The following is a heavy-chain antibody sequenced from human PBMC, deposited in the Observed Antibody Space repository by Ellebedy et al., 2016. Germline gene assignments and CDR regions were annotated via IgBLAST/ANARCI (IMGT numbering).Heavy chain of an antibody. V-gene: IGHV3-53*01. J-gene: IGHJ6*02. Sequence: GESLKISCAASGFTVSSNYMSWVRQAPGKGLEWVSVIYSGGSTYYADSVKGRFTISRDNSKNTLYLQMNSLRAEDTAVYYCAKGGLDTAMVNYAMDVWGRGTTVTVSS. CDR2: IYSGGST. CDR1: GFTVSSNY. CDR3: AKGGLDTAMVNYAMDV. D-gene: IGHD5-18*01.